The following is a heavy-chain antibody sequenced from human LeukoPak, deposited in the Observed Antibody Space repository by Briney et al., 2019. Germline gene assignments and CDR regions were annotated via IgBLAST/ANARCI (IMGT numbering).Heavy chain of an antibody. CDR2: INPNSGGT. Sequence: ASVKVSCKASGYTFTGYYVHWVRQAPGQGLGWMGRINPNSGGTNYAQKFQGRVTMTRDTSISTAYMELSRLRSDDTAVYYCARTSHYDILTGYLVYYFDYWGQGTLVTVSS. V-gene: IGHV1-2*06. CDR1: GYTFTGYY. D-gene: IGHD3-9*01. CDR3: ARTSHYDILTGYLVYYFDY. J-gene: IGHJ4*02.